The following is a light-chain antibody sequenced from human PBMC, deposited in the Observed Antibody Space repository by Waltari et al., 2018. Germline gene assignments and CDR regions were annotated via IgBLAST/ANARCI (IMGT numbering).Light chain of an antibody. CDR2: LGS. Sequence: DIVMTQSPLSLPVTPGEPASISCRSSQSLLHRNGYNYLDCNLQNPGQSPQLLIYLGSNRASGVPDRFSGSGSGTDFTLKISRVGAEDVGVYYCMQALQTPRTFGQGTKVEIK. J-gene: IGKJ1*01. CDR1: QSLLHRNGYNY. CDR3: MQALQTPRT. V-gene: IGKV2-28*01.